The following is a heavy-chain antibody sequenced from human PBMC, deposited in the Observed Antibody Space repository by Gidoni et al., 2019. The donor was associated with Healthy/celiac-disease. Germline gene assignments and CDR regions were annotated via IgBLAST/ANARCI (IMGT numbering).Heavy chain of an antibody. CDR1: GGSFSGYY. Sequence: QVQLQQWGAGLLKPSATLSLTCAVYGGSFSGYYWSWIRQPPGKGLEWIGEINHSGSTNYNPSLKSRVTISVDTSKNQFSLKLSSVTAADTAVYYCARDRITIFGGGMDVWGQGTTVTVSS. CDR3: ARDRITIFGGGMDV. V-gene: IGHV4-34*01. CDR2: INHSGST. J-gene: IGHJ6*02. D-gene: IGHD3-3*01.